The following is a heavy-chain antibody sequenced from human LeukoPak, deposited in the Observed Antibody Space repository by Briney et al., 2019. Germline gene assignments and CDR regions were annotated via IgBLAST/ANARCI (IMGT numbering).Heavy chain of an antibody. V-gene: IGHV1-2*02. CDR2: INPNSGGT. CDR3: ARGLYYGSGSYLLDY. CDR1: GYTFTGYY. D-gene: IGHD3-10*01. J-gene: IGHJ4*02. Sequence: GASVKVSCKASGYTFTGYYMHWVRQAPGQGLEWMGWINPNSGGTNYAQKFQGRVTMTRDTSISTAYMELSRLRSDDTAVYYCARGLYYGSGSYLLDYWGQGTLVTVSS.